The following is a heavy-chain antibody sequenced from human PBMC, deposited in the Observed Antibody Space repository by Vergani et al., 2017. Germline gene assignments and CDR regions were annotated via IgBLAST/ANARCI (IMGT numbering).Heavy chain of an antibody. V-gene: IGHV4-61*02. CDR2: IHTGGST. CDR3: ARSRPYCTSGSCPAL. CDR1: GESIRSGSHY. Sequence: QVKLQESCPGLLTPSQTLSLTCTVSGESIRSGSHYWSWIRQPAGKGPEWIGQIHTGGSTDLNPSFKSRVSISEDTSKSQFSLKLNSVTVADTAVYYCARSRPYCTSGSCPALWGQGTLGTVSS. D-gene: IGHD2-15*01. J-gene: IGHJ4*02.